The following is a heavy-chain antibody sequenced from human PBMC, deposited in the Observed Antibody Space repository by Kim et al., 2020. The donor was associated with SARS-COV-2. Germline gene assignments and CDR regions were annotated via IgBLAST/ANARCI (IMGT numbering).Heavy chain of an antibody. V-gene: IGHV4-34*01. CDR1: GGSFSGYY. Sequence: SETLSLTCAVYGGSFSGYYWSWIRQPPGKGLEWIGEINHSGSTNYNPSLKSRLTISVDTSKNQFSLKLSSVTAADTAVYYCARGNMVRGVLSGSSGSFD. J-gene: IGHJ4*01. CDR3: ARGNMVRGVLSGSSGSFD. CDR2: INHSGST. D-gene: IGHD3-10*01.